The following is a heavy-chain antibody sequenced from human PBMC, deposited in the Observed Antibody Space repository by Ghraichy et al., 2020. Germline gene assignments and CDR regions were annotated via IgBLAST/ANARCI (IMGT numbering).Heavy chain of an antibody. V-gene: IGHV3-73*01. CDR1: GFTFSGSA. CDR2: IRSKANSYAT. Sequence: GGSLRLSCAASGFTFSGSAMHWVRQASGKGLEWVGRIRSKANSYATAYAASVKGRFTISRDDSKNTAYLQMNSLKTEDTAVYYCTRRGSLFGAGARYGMDVWGQGTTVTVSS. J-gene: IGHJ6*02. D-gene: IGHD3-3*01. CDR3: TRRGSLFGAGARYGMDV.